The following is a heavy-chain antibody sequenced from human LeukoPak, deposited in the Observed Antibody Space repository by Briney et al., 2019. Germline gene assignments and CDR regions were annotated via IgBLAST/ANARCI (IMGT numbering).Heavy chain of an antibody. V-gene: IGHV3-53*01. J-gene: IGHJ4*02. D-gene: IGHD5-24*01. CDR3: ARRDDHNGRDY. CDR2: IYSGGST. CDR1: GFTVSNNY. Sequence: GGSLRLSCVVSGFTVSNNYMSWVRQAPRKGLEWVPLIYSGGSTYYADSVKGRFTISRDNSKNTVYLQMNSLRAEDTAMYYCARRDDHNGRDYWGQGTLVTVSS.